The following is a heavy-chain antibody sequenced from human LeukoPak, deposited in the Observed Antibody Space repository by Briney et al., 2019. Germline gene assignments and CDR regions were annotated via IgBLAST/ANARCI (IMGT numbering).Heavy chain of an antibody. D-gene: IGHD1-26*01. CDR3: ARVRGGSYFPDI. J-gene: IGHJ3*02. CDR2: ISYDGSNK. CDR1: GFTFSSYA. V-gene: IGHV3-30-3*01. Sequence: GGSLRLSCAASGFTFSSYAMHWVRQAPGKGLEWVAVISYDGSNKYYADSVKGRFTISRDNSKNTLYLQMNSLRAEDTAVYYCARVRGGSYFPDIWGQGTMVTVSS.